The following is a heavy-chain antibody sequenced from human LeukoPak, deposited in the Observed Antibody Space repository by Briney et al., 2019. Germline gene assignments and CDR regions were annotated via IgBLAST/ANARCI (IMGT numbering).Heavy chain of an antibody. CDR1: GGTFSSYA. CDR3: AIYYYDSSGYDKEGVFDAFDI. CDR2: IIPIFGTA. J-gene: IGHJ3*02. D-gene: IGHD3-22*01. V-gene: IGHV1-69*13. Sequence: ASVKVSCKASGGTFSSYAISWVRQAPGQGLEWMGGIIPIFGTANYAQKFQGRVTITADESTSTAYMELSSLRSEDTAVYYCAIYYYDSSGYDKEGVFDAFDIWGQGTMVTVSS.